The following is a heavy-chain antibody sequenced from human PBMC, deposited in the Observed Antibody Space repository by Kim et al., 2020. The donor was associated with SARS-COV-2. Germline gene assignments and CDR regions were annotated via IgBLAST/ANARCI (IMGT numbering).Heavy chain of an antibody. V-gene: IGHV4-59*01. CDR3: VRSEGRVRWRQFNY. CDR2: IYYGGTT. D-gene: IGHD4-4*01. J-gene: IGHJ2*01. Sequence: SETLSLTCTVSGDSISYYYSSWIRQFPGKGLEWIGYIYYGGTTDYNPSPKSRVTISVDTSKNEFSLELTSVPAADTAIDYCVRSEGRVRWRQFNYRGR. CDR1: GDSISYYY.